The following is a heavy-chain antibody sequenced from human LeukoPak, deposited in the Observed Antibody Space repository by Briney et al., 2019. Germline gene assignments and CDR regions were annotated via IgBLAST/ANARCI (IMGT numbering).Heavy chain of an antibody. Sequence: PWASVKVSCTASADAFTNSCFHWVRQTPRHGLQYLGIVDPSVPAPTYAQRFQGRVSMTRDTSTRTIYMELRSLQPEDTAVYYCAGSRLRFLQWDSWGQGTVVTVSS. CDR1: ADAFTNSC. V-gene: IGHV1-46*01. D-gene: IGHD3-3*01. CDR3: AGSRLRFLQWDS. CDR2: VDPSVPAP. J-gene: IGHJ4*02.